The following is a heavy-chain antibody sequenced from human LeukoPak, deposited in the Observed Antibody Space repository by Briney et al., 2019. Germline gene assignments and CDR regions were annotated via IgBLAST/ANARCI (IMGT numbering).Heavy chain of an antibody. CDR1: GGSFSGYY. CDR3: ATGKNYDFWSALNWFDP. CDR2: INHSGST. V-gene: IGHV4-34*01. J-gene: IGHJ5*02. Sequence: SETLSLTCAVYGGSFSGYYWSWIRQPPGKGLEWIGEINHSGSTNYNPSLKSRVTISVDTSKNQFSLKLSSVTAADTAVYYCATGKNYDFWSALNWFDPWGQGTLVTVSS. D-gene: IGHD3-3*01.